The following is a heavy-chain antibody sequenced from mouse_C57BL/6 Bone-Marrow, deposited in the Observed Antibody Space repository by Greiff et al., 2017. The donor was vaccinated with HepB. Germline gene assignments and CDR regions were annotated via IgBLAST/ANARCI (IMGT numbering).Heavy chain of an antibody. D-gene: IGHD2-1*01. CDR1: GYAFSSSW. J-gene: IGHJ2*01. V-gene: IGHV1-82*01. Sequence: VKLMESGPELVKPGASVKISCKASGYAFSSSWMNWVKQRPGKGLEWIGRIYPGDGDTNYNGKFKGKATLTADKSSSPAYMQRRSLTAEDSAVYFCAVYGNYDYWGQGTTLTVSS. CDR2: IYPGDGDT. CDR3: AVYGNYDY.